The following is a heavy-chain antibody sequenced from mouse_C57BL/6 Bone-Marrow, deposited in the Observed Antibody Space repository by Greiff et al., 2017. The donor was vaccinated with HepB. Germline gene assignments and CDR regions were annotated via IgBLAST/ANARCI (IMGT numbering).Heavy chain of an antibody. D-gene: IGHD2-12*01. J-gene: IGHJ1*03. CDR3: ARLRRDWYFDV. V-gene: IGHV1-80*01. CDR1: GYAFSSYW. Sequence: QVQLQQSGAELVKPGASVKISCKASGYAFSSYWMNWVKQRPGKGLEWIGQIYPGDGDTNYNGKFKGKATLTADKSSSTAYMPLSSLTSEDSAVYFCARLRRDWYFDVWGTGTTVTVSS. CDR2: IYPGDGDT.